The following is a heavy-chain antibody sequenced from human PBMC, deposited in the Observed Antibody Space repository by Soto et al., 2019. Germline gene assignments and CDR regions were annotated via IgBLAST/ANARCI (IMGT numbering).Heavy chain of an antibody. D-gene: IGHD2-15*01. CDR1: GYTFTSYG. CDR2: ISAYNGNT. CDR3: ARGLFEDIVVVVAANSFAFDI. Sequence: ASVKGSCKASGYTFTSYGISWVRQSPGQGLAWMGWISAYNGNTNYAQKLQGRVTMTTDTSTSTAYMELRSLRSDDTAVYYCARGLFEDIVVVVAANSFAFDIWGQGTMVTVSS. V-gene: IGHV1-18*01. J-gene: IGHJ3*02.